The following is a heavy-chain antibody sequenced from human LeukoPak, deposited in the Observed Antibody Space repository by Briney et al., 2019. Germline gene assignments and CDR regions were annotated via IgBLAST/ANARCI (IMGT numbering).Heavy chain of an antibody. CDR1: GFTFSSYA. Sequence: GRSLRLSCAASGFTFSSYAMHWVRQAPGKGLEWVAVISYDGSNKYYADSVKGRFTISRDNSKNTLYLQMNSLRAEDTAAYYCARGDYDILTGYPIPLDYWGQGTLVTVSS. V-gene: IGHV3-30*04. CDR3: ARGDYDILTGYPIPLDY. D-gene: IGHD3-9*01. J-gene: IGHJ4*02. CDR2: ISYDGSNK.